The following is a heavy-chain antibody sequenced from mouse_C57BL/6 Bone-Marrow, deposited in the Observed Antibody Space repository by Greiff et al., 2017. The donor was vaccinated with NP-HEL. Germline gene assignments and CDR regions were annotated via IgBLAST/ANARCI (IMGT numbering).Heavy chain of an antibody. Sequence: VQLQQSGAELAKPGASVKLSCTASGFNINDYYMHWVKQRTEQGLEWIGRIDPEDGDTKSAPQFQGKATITADTSSNPAYLQLSSLTSEDAAVYYCARGDYDGWYFEVWGTGTTVTVSS. CDR3: ARGDYDGWYFEV. J-gene: IGHJ1*03. V-gene: IGHV14-2*01. CDR2: IDPEDGDT. D-gene: IGHD2-4*01. CDR1: GFNINDYY.